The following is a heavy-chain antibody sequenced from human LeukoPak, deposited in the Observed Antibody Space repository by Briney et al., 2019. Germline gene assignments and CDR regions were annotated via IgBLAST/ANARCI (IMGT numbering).Heavy chain of an antibody. CDR3: ARDAVTIFGVVISNWFDP. Sequence: GGSLRLSCAASGFTFSDYNMRWIRQAPGKGLEWVSSISRSGSTKYYADSVKGRFTISRDNAKNSLFLQMNSLRAEDTAVYYCARDAVTIFGVVISNWFDPWGQGTLVTVSS. D-gene: IGHD3-3*01. V-gene: IGHV3-11*01. CDR1: GFTFSDYN. J-gene: IGHJ5*02. CDR2: ISRSGSTK.